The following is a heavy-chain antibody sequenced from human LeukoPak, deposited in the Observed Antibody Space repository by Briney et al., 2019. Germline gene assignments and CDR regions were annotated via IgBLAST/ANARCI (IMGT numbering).Heavy chain of an antibody. V-gene: IGHV3-21*01. CDR1: GFTFSSYS. D-gene: IGHD2-21*02. Sequence: GGSLRLSCAASGFTFSSYSMNWVRQAPGKGLEWVSSISSSSSYMYYADSVKGRFTISRDNAKNSLYLQMNSLRAEDTAVYYCARDPGVTNVNWGQGTLVTVSS. J-gene: IGHJ4*02. CDR3: ARDPGVTNVN. CDR2: ISSSSSYM.